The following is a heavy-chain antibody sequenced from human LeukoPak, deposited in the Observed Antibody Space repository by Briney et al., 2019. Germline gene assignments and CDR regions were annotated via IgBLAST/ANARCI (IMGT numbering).Heavy chain of an antibody. Sequence: ASVKVSCKASGYTFTGYYMHWVRQAPGQGLEWMGRINPNSGGTNYAQKFQGRVTMTRDTSISTAYMELSRLRSDDTAVYYCARGGFSSGTYYFDYWGQGTLVTVSS. V-gene: IGHV1-2*06. D-gene: IGHD6-25*01. J-gene: IGHJ4*02. CDR2: INPNSGGT. CDR1: GYTFTGYY. CDR3: ARGGFSSGTYYFDY.